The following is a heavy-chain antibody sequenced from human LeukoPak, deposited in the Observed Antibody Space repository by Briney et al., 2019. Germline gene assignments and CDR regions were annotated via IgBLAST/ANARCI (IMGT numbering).Heavy chain of an antibody. Sequence: SETLSLTCTVSGGSISSSSYYWGWIRQPPGKGLEWIGYIYYSGSTYYNPSLKSRVTMSVDTSKNQFSLKLSSVTAADTAVYYCARLQSPLLWFGELLFGYYFDYWGQGTLVTVSS. V-gene: IGHV4-39*01. CDR2: IYYSGST. CDR3: ARLQSPLLWFGELLFGYYFDY. J-gene: IGHJ4*02. CDR1: GGSISSSSYY. D-gene: IGHD3-10*01.